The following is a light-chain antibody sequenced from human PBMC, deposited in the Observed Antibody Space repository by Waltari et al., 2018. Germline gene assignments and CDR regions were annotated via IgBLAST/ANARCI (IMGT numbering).Light chain of an antibody. J-gene: IGKJ1*01. CDR3: QQYGSLPWT. CDR2: DAS. Sequence: VLTQSSGTLSLSPGERATLSCRASESVTNDYLAWYQQKPGPAPSLLIYDASIRATGIPDRFSGSGSGTDFTLTITRLEPEDFAVYHCQQYGSLPWTFGQGTKV. V-gene: IGKV3-20*01. CDR1: ESVTNDY.